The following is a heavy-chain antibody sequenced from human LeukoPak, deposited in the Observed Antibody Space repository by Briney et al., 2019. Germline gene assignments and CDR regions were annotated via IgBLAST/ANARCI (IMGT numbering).Heavy chain of an antibody. V-gene: IGHV4-34*01. CDR3: ARVVYYYYYMDV. CDR2: IYYSGST. CDR1: GGSFSGYY. Sequence: SETLSLTCAVYGGSFSGYYWGWIRQPPGKGLEWIGSIYYSGSTYYNPSLKSRVTISVDTSKNQFSLKLSSVTAADTAVYYCARVVYYYYYMDVWGKGTTVTVSS. J-gene: IGHJ6*03.